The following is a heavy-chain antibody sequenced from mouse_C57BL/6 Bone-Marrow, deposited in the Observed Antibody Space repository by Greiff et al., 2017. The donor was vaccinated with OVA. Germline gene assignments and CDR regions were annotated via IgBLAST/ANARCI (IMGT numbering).Heavy chain of an antibody. J-gene: IGHJ3*01. CDR1: GYTFTSYW. Sequence: QVQLQQPGAELVMPGASVKLSCKASGYTFTSYWMHWVKQRPGQGLEWIGEIDPSDSYTNYNQKFKGKSTLTVDKSSSTAYMQLSSLTSEDSAVYYCARRLLQYFGGFAYWGQGTLVTVSA. CDR2: IDPSDSYT. V-gene: IGHV1-69*01. D-gene: IGHD2-5*01. CDR3: ARRLLQYFGGFAY.